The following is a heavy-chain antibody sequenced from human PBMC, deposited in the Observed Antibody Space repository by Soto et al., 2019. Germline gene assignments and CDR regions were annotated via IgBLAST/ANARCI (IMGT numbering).Heavy chain of an antibody. CDR3: ASSHNWSANSDFDH. V-gene: IGHV4-59*01. Sequence: SETLSRACTVSGGSISSYYWSWIRQPPGKVLGWIGYIYYSGSTNYNPSLKSRVTISVDTYKNKFSLKLSSVTAADTAVYYCASSHNWSANSDFDHWGRGTLVTVSS. J-gene: IGHJ4*02. CDR1: GGSISSYY. CDR2: IYYSGST. D-gene: IGHD1-20*01.